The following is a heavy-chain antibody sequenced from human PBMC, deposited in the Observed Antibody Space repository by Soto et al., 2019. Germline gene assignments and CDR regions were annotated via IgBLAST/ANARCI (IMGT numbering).Heavy chain of an antibody. Sequence: SETLSLTCTVSGGSISSYFWSWVRQPPGKGLEWIGYIYYSGSTNYHPSLRSRVTMSVDTPKNQFSLKLTSVTAADTAVYYCARQAMGGALRGYYFMDVWGKGTTVTVSS. CDR2: IYYSGST. J-gene: IGHJ6*03. CDR1: GGSISSYF. CDR3: ARQAMGGALRGYYFMDV. D-gene: IGHD5-18*01. V-gene: IGHV4-59*08.